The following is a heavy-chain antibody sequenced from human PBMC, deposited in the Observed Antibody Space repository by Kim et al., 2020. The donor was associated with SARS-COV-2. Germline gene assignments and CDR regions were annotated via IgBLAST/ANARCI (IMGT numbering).Heavy chain of an antibody. Sequence: SETLSLTCTVSGGSISSYYWSWIRQPPGKGLEWIGYIYYSGSTNYNPSLKSRGTISVETSKNQFSLKLSSVTAADTAVYYCAGVDRYYYDSSGYPPLVDAFDIWGRGTMVTVSS. J-gene: IGHJ3*02. CDR2: IYYSGST. V-gene: IGHV4-59*13. CDR1: GGSISSYY. D-gene: IGHD3-22*01. CDR3: AGVDRYYYDSSGYPPLVDAFDI.